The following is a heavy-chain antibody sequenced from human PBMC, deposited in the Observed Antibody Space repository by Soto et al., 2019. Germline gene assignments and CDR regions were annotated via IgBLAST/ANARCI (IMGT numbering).Heavy chain of an antibody. Sequence: EVQLLESGGGLVQPGGSLRLSCAASGFTFGNYALSWVRQAPGKGLEWVSTISGSGDYTYYPDSVKGRFTIARDNSKNTLYLQMNSLRAEDTAVYYCAKEGRYYGSGSYYAYDNWGQGTLVTVSS. D-gene: IGHD3-10*01. V-gene: IGHV3-23*01. J-gene: IGHJ4*02. CDR3: AKEGRYYGSGSYYAYDN. CDR2: ISGSGDYT. CDR1: GFTFGNYA.